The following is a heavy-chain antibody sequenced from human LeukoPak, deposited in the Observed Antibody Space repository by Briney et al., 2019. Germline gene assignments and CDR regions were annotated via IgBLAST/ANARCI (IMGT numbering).Heavy chain of an antibody. J-gene: IGHJ5*02. CDR2: ISAYNGNT. Sequence: ASVKVSCKASGYTFTSYGISWVRQAPGQGLEWMGWISAYNGNTNYAQKLQGRVTMTTDTSTSTAYMELRSLRSDDTAVYYCARDPGVEMGVVVVPALGDWFDPWGQGTLVTVSS. V-gene: IGHV1-18*01. D-gene: IGHD2-2*01. CDR1: GYTFTSYG. CDR3: ARDPGVEMGVVVVPALGDWFDP.